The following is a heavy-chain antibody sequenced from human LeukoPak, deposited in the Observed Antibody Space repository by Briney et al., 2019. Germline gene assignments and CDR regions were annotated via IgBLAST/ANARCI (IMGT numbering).Heavy chain of an antibody. CDR3: ARSRGGFGDYGSWFDP. CDR1: GGSLSSYF. Sequence: SETLSLTCTVSGGSLSSYFWNWIRQPPGKGLEWIGYLHDSGTSNYNPSLKSRVTIALDTSKNQFSLKLTSVTAADTAIYYCARSRGGFGDYGSWFDPWGQGTLVTVSS. D-gene: IGHD4-17*01. J-gene: IGHJ5*02. V-gene: IGHV4-59*01. CDR2: LHDSGTS.